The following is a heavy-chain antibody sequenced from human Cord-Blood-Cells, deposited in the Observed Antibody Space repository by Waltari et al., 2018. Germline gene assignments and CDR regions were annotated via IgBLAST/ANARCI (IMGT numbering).Heavy chain of an antibody. CDR2: IYYSGST. J-gene: IGHJ5*02. Sequence: QLQLQESGPGLVKPSETLSLTCTVSGGSISSSSYYWGWIRQPPGKGLGWIGSIYYSGSTYYNPSLKSRVTISVDTSKNQFSLKLSSVTAADTAVYYCARRVRDGHYNWFDPWGQGTLVTVSS. CDR3: ARRVRDGHYNWFDP. CDR1: GGSISSSSYY. V-gene: IGHV4-39*01.